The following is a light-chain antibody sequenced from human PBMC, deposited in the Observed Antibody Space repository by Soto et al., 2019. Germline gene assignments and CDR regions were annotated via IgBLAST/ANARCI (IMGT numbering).Light chain of an antibody. CDR2: DVS. V-gene: IGLV2-14*01. J-gene: IGLJ1*01. CDR3: SSDTTSSTYV. Sequence: QSVLTQPASVSGSPGQSITISCTGTSSDVGAYNYVSWYQQHPGKAPKLMIYDVSNRPSGVSNRFSGSKSGNTASLTISGLQAEDEADYYCSSDTTSSTYVFGAGTKVTVL. CDR1: SSDVGAYNY.